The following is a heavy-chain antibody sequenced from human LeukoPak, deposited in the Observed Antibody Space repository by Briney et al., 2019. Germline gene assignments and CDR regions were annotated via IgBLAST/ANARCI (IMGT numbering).Heavy chain of an antibody. CDR2: INANSGGT. CDR1: VYTFTGYY. V-gene: IGHV1-2*02. CDR3: ARVTLDCSSTSCTDY. J-gene: IGHJ4*02. D-gene: IGHD2-2*01. Sequence: GASVTVSCKASVYTFTGYYRHWVRQAPGQALEWTGWINANSGGTNYAQKFQGRVTMTRDTFISTAYMELSRLRSDDTAVYYCARVTLDCSSTSCTDYWGQGTLVTVSS.